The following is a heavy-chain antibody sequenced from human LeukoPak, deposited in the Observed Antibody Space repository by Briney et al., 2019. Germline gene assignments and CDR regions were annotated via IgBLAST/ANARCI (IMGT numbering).Heavy chain of an antibody. CDR2: LKSTADGETT. V-gene: IGHV3-15*01. CDR1: GFTFSTYW. J-gene: IGHJ4*02. Sequence: PGGSLRLSCAASGFTFSTYWMNWVRQAPGKGLERVGRLKSTADGETTDYAAPAKGRLTISRDDSKSTLYLQMNILKTEDTAVYYCSTVDGSTGPPFDYWGQGTLVTVSS. CDR3: STVDGSTGPPFDY. D-gene: IGHD3-22*01.